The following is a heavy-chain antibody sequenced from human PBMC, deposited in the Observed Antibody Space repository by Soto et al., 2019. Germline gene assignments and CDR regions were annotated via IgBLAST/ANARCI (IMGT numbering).Heavy chain of an antibody. D-gene: IGHD1-20*01. CDR3: VRDRGIRIWRIEL. V-gene: IGHV4-38-2*02. CDR2: IYRSGNT. Sequence: SSTXSLTWSFSVFCIITAYYCFCFRQPPGKGLDCIGGIYRSGNTYSNPSLHSRFAISIDASKNQFSLNLNSVTAADTATYYCVRDRGIRIWRIELWGPGTLVKVYS. J-gene: IGHJ4*02. CDR1: VFCIITAYY.